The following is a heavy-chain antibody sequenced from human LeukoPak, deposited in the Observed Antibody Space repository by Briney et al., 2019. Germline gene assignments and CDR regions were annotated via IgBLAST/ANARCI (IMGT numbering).Heavy chain of an antibody. D-gene: IGHD2-15*01. J-gene: IGHJ4*02. Sequence: GGSLRLSCAASGFAFSTYWMDWVRQAPGKGLEWVANINPDGGTKNYVDSVKGRFTISRVSAANSLYLQMNSLRAEDTAVYYCASTFPYCSGGTCALGGQGTLVTVSS. V-gene: IGHV3-7*01. CDR3: ASTFPYCSGGTCAL. CDR1: GFAFSTYW. CDR2: INPDGGTK.